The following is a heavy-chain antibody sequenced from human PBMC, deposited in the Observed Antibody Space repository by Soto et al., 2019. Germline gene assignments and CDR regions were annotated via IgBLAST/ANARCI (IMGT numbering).Heavy chain of an antibody. Sequence: GGSLRLSCAASGFTFSSYGMHWVRQAPGKGLEWVAVISYDGSNKYYADSVKGRFTISRDNSKNTLYLQMNSLRAEDTAVYYCAKDLPQQQLEYYFDYWGQGTLVTVS. CDR3: AKDLPQQQLEYYFDY. CDR1: GFTFSSYG. V-gene: IGHV3-30*18. J-gene: IGHJ4*02. D-gene: IGHD6-13*01. CDR2: ISYDGSNK.